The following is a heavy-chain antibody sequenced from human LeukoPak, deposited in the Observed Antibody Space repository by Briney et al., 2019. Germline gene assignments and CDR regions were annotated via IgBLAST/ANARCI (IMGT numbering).Heavy chain of an antibody. CDR1: GFTFSSYG. CDR3: VGGAGTDFDY. D-gene: IGHD1-26*01. J-gene: IGHJ4*02. CDR2: ISYDGSNK. V-gene: IGHV3-30*03. Sequence: GGSLRLSCAASGFTFSSYGMHWVRQAPGKGLEWVAVISYDGSNKYYADSVKGRFTISRDNSKNTLYLQRNSLRAEDAAVYYCVGGAGTDFDYWGQGTLVTVSS.